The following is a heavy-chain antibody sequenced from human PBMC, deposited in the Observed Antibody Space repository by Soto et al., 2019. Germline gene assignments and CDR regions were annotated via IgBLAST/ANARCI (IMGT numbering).Heavy chain of an antibody. Sequence: SETLPLTCVVSGGSISSTNWWTWVRQTPGKGLEWIGSIYYSGSTYYNPSLKSRVTISVDTSKNQFSLKLSSVTAADTAVYYCATQEVGGSYVYTFDPWGQGTLVTVS. CDR3: ATQEVGGSYVYTFDP. CDR1: GGSISSTNW. J-gene: IGHJ5*02. CDR2: IYYSGST. D-gene: IGHD1-26*01. V-gene: IGHV4-39*01.